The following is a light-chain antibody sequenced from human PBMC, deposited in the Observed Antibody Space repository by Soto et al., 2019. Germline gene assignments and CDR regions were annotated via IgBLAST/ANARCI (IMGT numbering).Light chain of an antibody. CDR1: QSISIW. CDR3: QQYNSYPYS. V-gene: IGKV1-5*01. CDR2: DAS. Sequence: DIQMAQSPSTLSASVGDRVTITCRASQSISIWLAWYQQKPGKAPKALIYDASNLESGVPSRFSGSGPGTEFTLTISSLQPDDFATYYCQQYNSYPYSFGQGTKLEIK. J-gene: IGKJ2*03.